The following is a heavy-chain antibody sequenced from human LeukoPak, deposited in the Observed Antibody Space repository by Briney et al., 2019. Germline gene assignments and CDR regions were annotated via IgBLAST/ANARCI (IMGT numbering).Heavy chain of an antibody. CDR2: VNHSGST. CDR1: GGSFSGYY. J-gene: IGHJ4*02. Sequence: NPSETLSLTCAVYGGSFSGYYWSWIRQPPGKGLQWIGEVNHSGSTNYNPSLKSRVTISVDSSKKQFSLNLNSVTAADTAVYYCAKLVDSSGYRDFGYWGQGTLVTVSS. D-gene: IGHD3-22*01. V-gene: IGHV4-34*01. CDR3: AKLVDSSGYRDFGY.